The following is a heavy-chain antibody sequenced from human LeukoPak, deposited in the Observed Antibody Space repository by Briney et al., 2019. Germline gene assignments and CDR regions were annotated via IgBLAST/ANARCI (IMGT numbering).Heavy chain of an antibody. J-gene: IGHJ4*02. CDR2: IYYSGIT. CDR3: LKGVCESNAYYHFDY. D-gene: IGHD3-16*01. V-gene: IGHV4-31*03. CDR1: GGSISSGCCC. Sequence: PSQTLSLTCTVSGGSISSGCCCWNWLRQYPGKGLEWLGYIYYSGITYYNPSLKSRVTISVDTSKDQFSLKLDAVNAADAAVDHCLKGVCESNAYYHFDYWGQGTLVTVSS.